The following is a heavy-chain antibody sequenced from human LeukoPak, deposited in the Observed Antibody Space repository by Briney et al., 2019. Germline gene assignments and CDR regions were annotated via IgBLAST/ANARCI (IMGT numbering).Heavy chain of an antibody. Sequence: GASVKVSCKASGYTFTSYGISWVRQAPGQGLEWMGWISAYNGNTNYAQKLQGRVTMTRDTSTSTVYMELSSLRSDDTAVYYCARRPHSMSSLGYWGQGTLVAVSS. V-gene: IGHV1-18*01. J-gene: IGHJ4*02. D-gene: IGHD6-6*01. CDR1: GYTFTSYG. CDR2: ISAYNGNT. CDR3: ARRPHSMSSLGY.